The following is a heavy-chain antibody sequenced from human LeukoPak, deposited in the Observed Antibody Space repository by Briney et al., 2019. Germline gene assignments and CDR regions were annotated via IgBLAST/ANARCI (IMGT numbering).Heavy chain of an antibody. CDR1: GFTFSSYG. Sequence: GGSLRLSRAASGFTFSSYGMHWVRQAPGKGLEWVAFIRYDGSNKYYADSVKGRFTISRDNSKNTLYLQMNSLRAEDTAVYYCAKEGSSSFYYYMDVWGKGTTVTVSS. V-gene: IGHV3-30*02. J-gene: IGHJ6*03. D-gene: IGHD6-6*01. CDR3: AKEGSSSFYYYMDV. CDR2: IRYDGSNK.